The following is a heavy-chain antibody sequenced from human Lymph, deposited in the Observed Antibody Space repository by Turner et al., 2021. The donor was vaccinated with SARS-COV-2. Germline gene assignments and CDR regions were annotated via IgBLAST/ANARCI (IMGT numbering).Heavy chain of an antibody. J-gene: IGHJ4*02. D-gene: IGHD3-10*01. CDR1: GGSISSSSHY. CDR2: IYYRWSN. CDR3: ARLVRRAEYYFDY. V-gene: IGHV4-39*01. Sequence: QLQLQESGPGLVKPSETLSLTCTVSGGSISSSSHYWGWIRQPPGRGLEWIGHIYYRWSNYYNPSLKSRVTISVDTSKNQFSLKLSSVTAADTAVYYCARLVRRAEYYFDYWGQGTLVTVSS.